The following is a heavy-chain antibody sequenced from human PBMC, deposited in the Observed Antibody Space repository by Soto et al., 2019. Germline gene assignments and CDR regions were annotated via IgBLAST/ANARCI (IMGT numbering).Heavy chain of an antibody. CDR3: VGDQYYFDY. J-gene: IGHJ4*02. Sequence: QVQLVESGGGVVQPGRSLRLSCAASGFPFTSYGMHWVREGPDKGLEWVAIISYDGSDKYYADSVKGRFTISRDNSKNTLYLQMISMRPEDTALYYCVGDQYYFDYRGQGTLVIVSS. CDR1: GFPFTSYG. V-gene: IGHV3-30*03. CDR2: ISYDGSDK. D-gene: IGHD3-10*01.